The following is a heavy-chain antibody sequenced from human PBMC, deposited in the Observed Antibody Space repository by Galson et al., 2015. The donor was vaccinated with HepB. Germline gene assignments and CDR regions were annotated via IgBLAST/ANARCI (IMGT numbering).Heavy chain of an antibody. CDR3: AKEKGLRNAFDI. D-gene: IGHD5-18*01. CDR2: ISYDGSNK. V-gene: IGHV3-30-3*01. Sequence: SLRLSCAASGFTFSSYAMHWVRQAPGKGLEWVAVISYDGSNKYYADSVKGRFTISRDNSKNTLYLQMNSLRAEDTAVYYCAKEKGLRNAFDIWGQGTMVTVSS. CDR1: GFTFSSYA. J-gene: IGHJ3*02.